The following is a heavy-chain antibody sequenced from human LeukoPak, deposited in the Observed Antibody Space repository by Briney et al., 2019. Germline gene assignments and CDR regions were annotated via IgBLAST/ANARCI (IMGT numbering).Heavy chain of an antibody. J-gene: IGHJ4*02. D-gene: IGHD1-26*01. Sequence: GGSLRLSCAASGFTFSNAWMSWVRQAPGKGLEWVGRIKSKTDGGTTDYAAPVKGRFTISRDDSKSTLYLQMNSLKTEDTALYYCTTARGGGATTDYWGQGTLVTVSS. CDR3: TTARGGGATTDY. V-gene: IGHV3-15*01. CDR2: IKSKTDGGTT. CDR1: GFTFSNAW.